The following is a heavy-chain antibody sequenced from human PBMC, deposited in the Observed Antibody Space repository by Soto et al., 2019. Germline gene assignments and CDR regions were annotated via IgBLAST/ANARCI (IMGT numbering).Heavy chain of an antibody. Sequence: EVQLVESGGGLVKPGGSLRLSCAASGFTFSSYSMNWVRQAPGKGLEWVSSISTSSSYISYADSVKGRFTISRDNAENSLYLQMNSLRAEVTAVYYCARGDCSSTSCYYFDPWGQGTLVTVSS. D-gene: IGHD2-2*01. CDR2: ISTSSSYI. V-gene: IGHV3-21*01. CDR3: ARGDCSSTSCYYFDP. CDR1: GFTFSSYS. J-gene: IGHJ5*02.